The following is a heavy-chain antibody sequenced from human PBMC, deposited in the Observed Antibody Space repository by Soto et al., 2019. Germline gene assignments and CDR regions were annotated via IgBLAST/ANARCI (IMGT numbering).Heavy chain of an antibody. CDR1: GYTSYF. CDR3: ARELPVGNVDSGAPTHSFDH. D-gene: IGHD5-18*01. V-gene: IGHV1-46*01. J-gene: IGHJ4*02. CDR2: INPSGGRT. Sequence: VASVKVSCKASGYTSYFMHWVRQAPGQGLEWMGIINPSGGRTSYAQKFQGRVTMTRDTSTSTVYMELNSLRFEDTTVYYCARELPVGNVDSGAPTHSFDHWGQGTLVTVSS.